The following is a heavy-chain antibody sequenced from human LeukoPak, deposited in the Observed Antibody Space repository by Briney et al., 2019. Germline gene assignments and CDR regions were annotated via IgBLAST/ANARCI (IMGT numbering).Heavy chain of an antibody. CDR3: ARVISGTYGLDY. Sequence: PGGSLTLSCAASGFTFSDYAMSWIRQAPGKGLEWVSYITSSGSTIHYADSVKGRFTISRDNAKDSLFLQMNSLRADDTAIYYCARVISGTYGLDYWGQGTLVTVSS. J-gene: IGHJ4*02. V-gene: IGHV3-11*01. CDR1: GFTFSDYA. D-gene: IGHD3-10*01. CDR2: ITSSGSTI.